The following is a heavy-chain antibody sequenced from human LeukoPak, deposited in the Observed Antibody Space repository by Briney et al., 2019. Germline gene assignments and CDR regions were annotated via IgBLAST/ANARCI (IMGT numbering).Heavy chain of an antibody. V-gene: IGHV4-4*07. Sequence: SETLSLTCTVSGGSINSYYWSWIRQPAGKGVEWIARIYSSGDTNYNPSLKSRVTLSVDTSENLCSLNLRSVTAAETAVYYCARARSDYYVSSGYYDGYYYYGMDVWGQGTTVTVSS. CDR1: GGSINSYY. CDR3: ARARSDYYVSSGYYDGYYYYGMDV. CDR2: IYSSGDT. J-gene: IGHJ6*02. D-gene: IGHD3-22*01.